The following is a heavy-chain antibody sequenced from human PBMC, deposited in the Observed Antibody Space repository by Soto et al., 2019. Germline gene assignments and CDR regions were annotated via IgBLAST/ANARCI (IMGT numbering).Heavy chain of an antibody. D-gene: IGHD2-15*01. J-gene: IGHJ6*02. CDR3: ARDEGVVVVAAILYYYYGMDV. CDR1: GYTFTSYG. V-gene: IGHV1-18*01. CDR2: ISAYNGNT. Sequence: VASVKVSCKASGYTFTSYGISWVRQAPGQGLEWMGWISAYNGNTNYAQKLQGRVTMTTDTSTSTAYMELRSLRSDDTAVYYCARDEGVVVVAAILYYYYGMDVWGQGTTVTVSS.